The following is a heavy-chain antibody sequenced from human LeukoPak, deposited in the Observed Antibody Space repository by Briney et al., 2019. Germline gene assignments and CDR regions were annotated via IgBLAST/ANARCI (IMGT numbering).Heavy chain of an antibody. J-gene: IGHJ4*02. V-gene: IGHV1-2*04. CDR3: AREVKALGYAFDY. D-gene: IGHD3-16*01. CDR2: INPNSGGT. Sequence: ASVKVSCKASGYTFTGYYMHWVRQAPGQGLEWMGWINPNSGGTNYAQKFQGWVTMTRDTSTSTAYMELSRLRSDDTAVYYCAREVKALGYAFDYWGQGTLVTVSS. CDR1: GYTFTGYY.